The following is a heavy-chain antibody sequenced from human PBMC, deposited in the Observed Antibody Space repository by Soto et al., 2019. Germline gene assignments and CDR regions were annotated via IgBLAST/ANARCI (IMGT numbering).Heavy chain of an antibody. V-gene: IGHV4-34*01. CDR2: INHRGST. CDR1: GGSFSDYS. D-gene: IGHD3-10*01. Sequence: QVQLQQWGAGLLKPSETLSLTCAVYGGSFSDYSWSWIRQPPGKGLEWIGEINHRGSTNYNPSLKSRVTISVNTSKNQFSLKLSSVTAADTAVYYCARVYYYDSGTYRNYFYGMDVWGQGTTVTVSS. CDR3: ARVYYYDSGTYRNYFYGMDV. J-gene: IGHJ6*02.